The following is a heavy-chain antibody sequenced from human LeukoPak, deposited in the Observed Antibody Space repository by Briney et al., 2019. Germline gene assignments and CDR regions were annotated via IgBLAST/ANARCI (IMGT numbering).Heavy chain of an antibody. V-gene: IGHV4-59*08. J-gene: IGHJ4*02. Sequence: SETLSLTCTVSGGSISSYYWSWIRQPPGKGLERIGYIYYSGSTRYNPSLKSRVTISVDTSKNQFSLKLSSVTAADTAVYYCARGGSSYYDGSEVDYWGQGTLVTVSS. CDR1: GGSISSYY. D-gene: IGHD3-22*01. CDR3: ARGGSSYYDGSEVDY. CDR2: IYYSGST.